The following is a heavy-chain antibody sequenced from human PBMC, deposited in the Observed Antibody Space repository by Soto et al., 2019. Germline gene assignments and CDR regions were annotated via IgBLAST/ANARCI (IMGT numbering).Heavy chain of an antibody. J-gene: IGHJ6*02. CDR3: ARYWRLSSWHAPPYGMDG. CDR1: GYTFTSYG. CDR2: ISAYNGNT. V-gene: IGHV1-18*01. D-gene: IGHD6-13*01. Sequence: GGSVKVSCKGSGYTFTSYGISWVRQAPGQGLEWMGWISAYNGNTNYAQKLQGRVTMTTDTSTSTAYMELRSLRSDDTAVYYCARYWRLSSWHAPPYGMDGCRQGTTVTVSS.